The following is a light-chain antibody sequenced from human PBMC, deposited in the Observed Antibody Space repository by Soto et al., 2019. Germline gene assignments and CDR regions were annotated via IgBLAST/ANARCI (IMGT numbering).Light chain of an antibody. CDR3: MQALQTPWT. V-gene: IGKV2-28*01. Sequence: DIVMTQSPLSLPVTPGEPASISCRSSQSLLHSNGYNYLDWYLQKPGQSPQLLIYWGSNRASGVPDRFSGSGSGTDVTLKISRVEAEDVGVYYCMQALQTPWTFGQGTKVDIK. CDR2: WGS. J-gene: IGKJ1*01. CDR1: QSLLHSNGYNY.